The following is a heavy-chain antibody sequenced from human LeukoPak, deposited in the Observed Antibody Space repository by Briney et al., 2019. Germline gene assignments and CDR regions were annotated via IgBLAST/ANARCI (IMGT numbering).Heavy chain of an antibody. J-gene: IGHJ6*03. Sequence: ASVKVSCKASGYTFTVYYMHWVRQAPGQGLEWMGWINPNSGGTNYAKKFQGRVTITRDTSISTAYLELSRLRSDDTAVYYCARGYDFWSGYLTRKYYYYYTDVWGKGTTVTVSS. V-gene: IGHV1-2*02. CDR1: GYTFTVYY. D-gene: IGHD3-3*01. CDR2: INPNSGGT. CDR3: ARGYDFWSGYLTRKYYYYYTDV.